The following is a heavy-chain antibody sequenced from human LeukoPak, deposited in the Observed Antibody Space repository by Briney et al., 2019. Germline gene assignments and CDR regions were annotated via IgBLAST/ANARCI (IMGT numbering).Heavy chain of an antibody. CDR3: TNFKPPAPDALDI. Sequence: PGGSLRLSCAASGFTFSTYSMNWVRQAPGRGLEWLSYISGSGSAIYYADSVKGRFTISRDNAKNSVSLQMNSLRAEDTAVYYCTNFKPPAPDALDIWGQGTMITVSS. CDR2: ISGSGSAI. J-gene: IGHJ3*02. CDR1: GFTFSTYS. D-gene: IGHD1-14*01. V-gene: IGHV3-48*01.